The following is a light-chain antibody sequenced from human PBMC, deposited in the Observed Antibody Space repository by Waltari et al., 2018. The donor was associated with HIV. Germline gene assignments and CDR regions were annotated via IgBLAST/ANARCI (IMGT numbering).Light chain of an antibody. Sequence: QSVLPHPPSGSGAPGQRVTIPSTGAPSNLGAGFNVHWYQQFPGTAPKPLIYLNTNRPSGVPDRFSGSKSGTSASLAIAGLQAEDEADYYCQSYDSSLTTWVFGGGTKLTVL. CDR1: PSNLGAGFN. J-gene: IGLJ3*02. CDR2: LNT. CDR3: QSYDSSLTTWV. V-gene: IGLV1-40*01.